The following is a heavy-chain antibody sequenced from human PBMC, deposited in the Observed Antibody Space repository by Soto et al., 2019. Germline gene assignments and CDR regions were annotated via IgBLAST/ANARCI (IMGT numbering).Heavy chain of an antibody. Sequence: EVPLVESGGGLVQPGGSLRLSCAASGFTVSSNYMNWVRQAPGKGLEWVSVIYTGGSTYYADSVKGRFTISRDNSKNTLYLQMNSLEAEDTAVYYCAKGSGDYAYYYYGMDVWGQGTTVTVSS. CDR2: IYTGGST. J-gene: IGHJ6*02. V-gene: IGHV3-66*01. CDR1: GFTVSSNY. CDR3: AKGSGDYAYYYYGMDV. D-gene: IGHD4-17*01.